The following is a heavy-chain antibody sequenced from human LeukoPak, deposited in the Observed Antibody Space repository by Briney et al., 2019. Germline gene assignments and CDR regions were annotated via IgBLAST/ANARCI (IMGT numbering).Heavy chain of an antibody. CDR1: GFTVSTNY. J-gene: IGHJ6*02. Sequence: GGSLRLSCAASGFTVSTNYMSWVRQAPGEGLEWVSVIYSGGSTYYADSVKGRFTISRDNSKNTLYLQMNSLRAEDTAVYYCARHFGVITKGVYYYYYGMDVWGQGTTVTVSS. CDR2: IYSGGST. CDR3: ARHFGVITKGVYYYYYGMDV. D-gene: IGHD3-3*01. V-gene: IGHV3-66*04.